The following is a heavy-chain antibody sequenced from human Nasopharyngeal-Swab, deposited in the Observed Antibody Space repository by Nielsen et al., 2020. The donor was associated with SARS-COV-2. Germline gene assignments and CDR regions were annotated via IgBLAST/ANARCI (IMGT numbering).Heavy chain of an antibody. CDR2: IYYSGST. CDR1: GGSTSSYY. V-gene: IGHV4-59*01. J-gene: IGHJ6*02. D-gene: IGHD6-13*01. CDR3: ARISIAAAGPYYYGMDV. Sequence: SETLSLTCTASGGSTSSYYWTWIRQAPGKGLEWIGYIYYSGSTNYNPSLKSRVTISVDTSKNQFSLKLSSVTAADTAVYYCARISIAAAGPYYYGMDVWGQGTTVTVSS.